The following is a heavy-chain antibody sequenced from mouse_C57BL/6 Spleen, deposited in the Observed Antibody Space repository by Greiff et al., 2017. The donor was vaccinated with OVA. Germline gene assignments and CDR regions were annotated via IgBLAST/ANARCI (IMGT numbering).Heavy chain of an antibody. V-gene: IGHV1-81*01. CDR3: ARGGSYAMDY. J-gene: IGHJ4*01. CDR2: IYPRSGNT. CDR1: GYTFTSYG. Sequence: QVQLKQSGAELARPGASVKLSCKASGYTFTSYGISWVKQRTGQGLEWIGEIYPRSGNTYYNEKFKSKATLTVDKSSSTAYMQLSSLTSEDSAVYYCARGGSYAMDYWGQGTSVTVSS.